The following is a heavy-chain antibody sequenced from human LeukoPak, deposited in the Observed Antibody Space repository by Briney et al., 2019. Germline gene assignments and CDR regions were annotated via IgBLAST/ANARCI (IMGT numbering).Heavy chain of an antibody. V-gene: IGHV3-21*01. Sequence: GGSLRLSCAASGFTFSSYSMNWVRQAPGKGPEWVSSISSSSSYIYYADSVKGRFTISRDNAKNSLYLQMNSLRAEDTAVYYCAREVSGYGGYFDYWGQGTLVTDSS. J-gene: IGHJ4*02. CDR2: ISSSSSYI. CDR1: GFTFSSYS. CDR3: AREVSGYGGYFDY. D-gene: IGHD3-10*01.